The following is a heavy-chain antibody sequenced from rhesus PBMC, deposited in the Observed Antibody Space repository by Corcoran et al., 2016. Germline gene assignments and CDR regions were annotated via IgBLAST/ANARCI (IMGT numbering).Heavy chain of an antibody. V-gene: IGHV4-99*01. CDR2: INNRGST. CDR1: GYSMSSGYD. J-gene: IGHJ5-2*01. CDR3: ARRDF. Sequence: QVQLQESGPGLVKPSETLSLTCAFSGYSMSSGYDWGWILQPPGKGLEYIGYINNRGSTYYNPSLKSQVTISKDTSKNQFSLKLSSVTAADTAVYYCARRDFWGQGVLVTVSS.